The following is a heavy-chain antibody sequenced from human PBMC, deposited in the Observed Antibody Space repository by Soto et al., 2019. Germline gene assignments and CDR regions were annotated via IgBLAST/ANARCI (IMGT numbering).Heavy chain of an antibody. J-gene: IGHJ6*02. Sequence: PGQSPKIPCNGFGYSITSYWISWVRQMPGKGLEWMGIIYPGDSDTRYSPSFQGQVTISADKSISTAYLQWSSLKASDTAMYYCARRSYGMDVWGQGTAVTVSS. CDR3: ARRSYGMDV. CDR1: GYSITSYW. CDR2: IYPGDSDT. V-gene: IGHV5-51*01.